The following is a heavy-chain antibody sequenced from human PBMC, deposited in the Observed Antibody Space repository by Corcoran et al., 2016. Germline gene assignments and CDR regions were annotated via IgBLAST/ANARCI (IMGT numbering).Heavy chain of an antibody. D-gene: IGHD3-10*01. CDR3: AREGYGGSGVYYYGMDV. J-gene: IGHJ6*02. V-gene: IGHV3-7*01. CDR1: GFTFSSYW. CDR2: IKQDGSEK. Sequence: ELQLVESGGGLVQPGGSLRLSCAASGFTFSSYWMSWVRQAPGKGLEWVANIKQDGSEKYYVDSVKGRFTLSRDNAKNSLYLQMNSLRAGDTAVYYCAREGYGGSGVYYYGMDVWGQGTTVTVSS.